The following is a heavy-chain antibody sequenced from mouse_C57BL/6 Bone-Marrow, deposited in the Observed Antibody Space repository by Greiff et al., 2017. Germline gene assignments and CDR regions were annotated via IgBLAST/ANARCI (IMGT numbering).Heavy chain of an antibody. V-gene: IGHV14-2*01. CDR2: IDPEDGET. Sequence: EVQLQQSGAELVKPGASVKLSCTASGFNIKDYYMHWVKQRTEQGLEWIGRIDPEDGETKYAPKFPGKATITADTSSNTAYLQLSSLTSEDTAVYYCARPATMVTTEGSFAYWGQGTLVTVSA. CDR1: GFNIKDYY. D-gene: IGHD2-2*01. CDR3: ARPATMVTTEGSFAY. J-gene: IGHJ3*01.